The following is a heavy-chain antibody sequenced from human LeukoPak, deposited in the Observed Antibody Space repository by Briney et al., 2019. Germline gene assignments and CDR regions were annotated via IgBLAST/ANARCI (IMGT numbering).Heavy chain of an antibody. V-gene: IGHV3-9*01. CDR2: ISWNSGSI. Sequence: GGSLRLSCAASGFTFDDYAMHWVRQAPGKGLEWVSGISWNSGSIGYADSVKGRFTISRDNAKNSLYLQMNSLRAEDTALYYCAKFSTGLQPSIWGQGTMVTVSS. J-gene: IGHJ3*02. D-gene: IGHD5-24*01. CDR3: AKFSTGLQPSI. CDR1: GFTFDDYA.